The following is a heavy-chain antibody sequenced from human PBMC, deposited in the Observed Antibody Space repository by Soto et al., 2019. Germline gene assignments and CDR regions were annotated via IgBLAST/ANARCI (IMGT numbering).Heavy chain of an antibody. CDR2: IGPSSTYT. CDR1: GFTFSDYY. J-gene: IGHJ6*02. V-gene: IGHV3-11*06. Sequence: GGSLRLSCAASGFTFSDYYMSWIRQAPGRRLEWVSYIGPSSTYTYYADSVKGRFTISRDNAKNSLYLQMNSLRAEDSAVYYCARGHDGMDVWGQGTTVTVYS. CDR3: ARGHDGMDV.